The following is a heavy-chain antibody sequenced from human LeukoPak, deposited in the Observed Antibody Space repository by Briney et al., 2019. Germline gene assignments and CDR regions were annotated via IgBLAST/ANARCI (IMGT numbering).Heavy chain of an antibody. Sequence: ASVKVSCKASGYTFTGYYMHWVRQAPGQGLEWMGWINPNSGGTNYAQKFQGRVTMTRDTSISTAYMELSRLRSDDTAVYYCARVRVDYYGSGSYSYRGQGTLVTVSS. CDR2: INPNSGGT. J-gene: IGHJ4*02. D-gene: IGHD3-10*01. V-gene: IGHV1-2*02. CDR3: ARVRVDYYGSGSYSY. CDR1: GYTFTGYY.